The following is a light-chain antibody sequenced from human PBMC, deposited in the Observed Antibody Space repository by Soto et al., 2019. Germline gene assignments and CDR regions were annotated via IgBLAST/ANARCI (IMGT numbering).Light chain of an antibody. CDR3: QQYGSSPPLT. CDR1: QSVSSSY. Sequence: EIMLTQSPGTLSLSPGERATLSCRASQSVSSSYLAWYQQKPGQAPRLLIYGASSRATGIPDRFSGRGSGTGFTLTISRLVPEDFAVYYCQQYGSSPPLTFSGGTKVEI. V-gene: IGKV3-20*01. J-gene: IGKJ4*01. CDR2: GAS.